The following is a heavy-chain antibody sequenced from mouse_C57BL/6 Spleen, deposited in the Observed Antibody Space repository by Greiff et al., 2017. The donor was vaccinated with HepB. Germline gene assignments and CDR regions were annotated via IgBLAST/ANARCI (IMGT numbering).Heavy chain of an antibody. D-gene: IGHD1-1*01. J-gene: IGHJ4*01. CDR2: IYPRSGNT. Sequence: LVESGAELARPGASVKLSCKASGYTFTSYGISWVKQRTGQGLEWIGEIYPRSGNTYYNEKFKGKATLTADKSSSTAYMELRSLTSEDSAVYFCARKGYYGSSYFYAMDYWGQGTSVTVSS. CDR1: GYTFTSYG. CDR3: ARKGYYGSSYFYAMDY. V-gene: IGHV1-81*01.